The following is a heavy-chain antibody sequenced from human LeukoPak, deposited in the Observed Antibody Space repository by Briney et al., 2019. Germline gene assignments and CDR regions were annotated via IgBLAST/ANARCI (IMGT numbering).Heavy chain of an antibody. D-gene: IGHD4-17*01. CDR1: GGSISSGGYY. CDR2: IYYSGST. J-gene: IGHJ3*02. V-gene: IGHV4-31*03. CDR3: ARDTVTTTFDALDI. Sequence: PSQTLSLTCTVFGGSISSGGYYWSWIRQHPGKGLEWIGYIYYSGSTYYNPSLKSRVTISVDTSKNQFSLKLSSVAAADTAVYYCARDTVTTTFDALDIWGQGTMVTVSS.